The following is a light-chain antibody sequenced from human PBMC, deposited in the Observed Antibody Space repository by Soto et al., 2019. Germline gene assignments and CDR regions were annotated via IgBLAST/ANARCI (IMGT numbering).Light chain of an antibody. CDR3: SSYAGSSPLYV. Sequence: QSVLTPPPSVSATPGQKVTISCTGTSNDVGDYNYVSWYQQHPGKAPKLMIYEVSKRPSGVPGRFSGSKSGNTASLTVSGLQAEDEADYYCSSYAGSSPLYVFGTGTKVTVL. CDR1: SNDVGDYNY. J-gene: IGLJ1*01. V-gene: IGLV2-8*01. CDR2: EVS.